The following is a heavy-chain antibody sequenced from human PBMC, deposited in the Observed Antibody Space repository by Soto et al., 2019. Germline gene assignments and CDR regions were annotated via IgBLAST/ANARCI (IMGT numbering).Heavy chain of an antibody. J-gene: IGHJ6*02. CDR3: ATGRPSGYDIALKRPGERNYYYYGMDV. V-gene: IGHV3-23*01. Sequence: EVQLLESGGGLVQPGGSLRLSCAASEFTFSDYAMNWVRQAPGKGLEWVSAISGTGGSTYYADSVKGRFTIFRDNYKNPLSLQMNSLRVEDTAPYYCATGRPSGYDIALKRPGERNYYYYGMDVWVQGTTVTVS. D-gene: IGHD5-12*01. CDR1: EFTFSDYA. CDR2: ISGTGGST.